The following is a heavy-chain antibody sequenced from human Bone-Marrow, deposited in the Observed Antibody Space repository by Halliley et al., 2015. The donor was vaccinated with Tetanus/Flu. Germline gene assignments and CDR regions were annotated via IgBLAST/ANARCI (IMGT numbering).Heavy chain of an antibody. CDR2: TDAGVA. CDR3: ARGRFCRGTSCPLVDWFDP. D-gene: IGHD2-15*01. Sequence: TDAGVAKYADSVKGRFTVSRDNAKNTLYLQMNSLRPEDTAVYFCARGRFCRGTSCPLVDWFDPWGQGTLVTVSS. J-gene: IGHJ5*02. V-gene: IGHV3-74*03.